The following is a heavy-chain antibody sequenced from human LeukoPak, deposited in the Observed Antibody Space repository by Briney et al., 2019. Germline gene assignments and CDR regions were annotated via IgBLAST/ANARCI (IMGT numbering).Heavy chain of an antibody. V-gene: IGHV1-46*01. Sequence: ASVKVSCKASGYTFTSYYMHWVRQAPGQGLEWMGIINPSSGSTSYAQKFQGRVTMTRDTSTSTVYMELSSLRSEDTAVYYCAREEGADYDSSGYYRDYWGQGTLVTVSS. CDR2: INPSSGST. CDR1: GYTFTSYY. J-gene: IGHJ4*02. D-gene: IGHD3-22*01. CDR3: AREEGADYDSSGYYRDY.